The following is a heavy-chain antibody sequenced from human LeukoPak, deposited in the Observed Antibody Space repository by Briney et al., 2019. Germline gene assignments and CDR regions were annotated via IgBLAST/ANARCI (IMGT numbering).Heavy chain of an antibody. V-gene: IGHV3-23*01. J-gene: IGHJ4*02. CDR3: AKSDLAYCGGDCYSDY. CDR1: GFTFSSYA. CDR2: ISGGGGST. D-gene: IGHD2-21*01. Sequence: GGSLRLSCAASGFTFSSYAMSWVRQAPGKGLDWVSGISGGGGSTYYADTVKGRFTISRDNSKNTLYLQMNSLRAEDTAVYYCAKSDLAYCGGDCYSDYWGQGTLVTVSS.